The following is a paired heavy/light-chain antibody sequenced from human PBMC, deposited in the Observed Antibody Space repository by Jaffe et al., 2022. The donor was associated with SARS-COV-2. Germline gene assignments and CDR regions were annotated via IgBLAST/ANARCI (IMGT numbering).Heavy chain of an antibody. CDR2: IYGSGTA. CDR3: AGDNDASGIGSFDY. CDR1: GGSINRGGYH. V-gene: IGHV4-31*03. Sequence: QVQLQESGPGLVKPSQTLSLTCTVSGGSINRGGYHWNWIRQHPGKGLEWIGYIYGSGTANYNPSLKSRVIISVDTSKNEFSLKLSSVTAADTAVYYCAGDNDASGIGSFDYWGQGTLVTVSS. D-gene: IGHD3-10*01. J-gene: IGHJ4*02.
Light chain of an antibody. Sequence: DIVMTQSPDSLAVSLGERATINCKSSQSVLYSSNNKNYLTWYQQKPGQPPKLLFNWASSRESGVPDRFSGSGSGTDFTLTITSLQAEDVAVYYCQQFYSRPFTFGQGTKLEIK. V-gene: IGKV4-1*01. CDR3: QQFYSRPFT. CDR2: WAS. CDR1: QSVLYSSNNKNY. J-gene: IGKJ2*01.